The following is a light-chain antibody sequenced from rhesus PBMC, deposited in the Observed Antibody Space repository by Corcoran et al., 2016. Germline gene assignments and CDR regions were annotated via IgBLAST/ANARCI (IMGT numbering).Light chain of an antibody. J-gene: IGKJ4*01. Sequence: EIVMTQSPATLSLSPGERATLSCRASQSVSSSLAWYQQKPGQAPKLLIKGASSRATGTPDRFSGSGSGTDFTLTISSLQPEDFATYYCQQHNSYPLTFGGGTKVEIK. V-gene: IGKV3-42*02. CDR3: QQHNSYPLT. CDR2: GAS. CDR1: QSVSSS.